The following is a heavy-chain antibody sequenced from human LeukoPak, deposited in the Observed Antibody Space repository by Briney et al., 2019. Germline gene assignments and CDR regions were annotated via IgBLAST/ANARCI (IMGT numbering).Heavy chain of an antibody. CDR1: GFTFSSYA. V-gene: IGHV3-23*01. Sequence: PGGSLRLSCAASGFTFSSYAMSWVRQAPGKGLEWVSAISGSGGSTYYADSVKGRFTISRVNSKNTLYLQMNSLRAEDTAVYYCAKDSRALVLRFLEWLGNFDYWGQGTLVTVSS. CDR2: ISGSGGST. J-gene: IGHJ4*02. CDR3: AKDSRALVLRFLEWLGNFDY. D-gene: IGHD3-3*01.